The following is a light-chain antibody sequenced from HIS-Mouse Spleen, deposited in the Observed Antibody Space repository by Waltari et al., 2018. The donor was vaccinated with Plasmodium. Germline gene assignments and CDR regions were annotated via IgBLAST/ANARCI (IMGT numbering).Light chain of an antibody. Sequence: EIEMTQSPATLSVSPGERATLSCRASQSVSSNLAWYQQKPGQAPRLLIYGASTRATGISARFSGRGSGTEFTLTISSLQSEDFAVYYCQQYNNWSFTFGPGTKVDIK. CDR1: QSVSSN. CDR3: QQYNNWSFT. V-gene: IGKV3-15*01. J-gene: IGKJ3*01. CDR2: GAS.